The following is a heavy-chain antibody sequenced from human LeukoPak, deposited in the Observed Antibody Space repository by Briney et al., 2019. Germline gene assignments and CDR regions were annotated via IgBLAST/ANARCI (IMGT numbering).Heavy chain of an antibody. Sequence: SQTLSLTCTVSGASISSNNYYWSWIRQPAGKGLEWIGRIYTSGDTNYNPSLKSRVTISVDTSKNQFSLKLTSVTAADTAVYYCARGSSWSWFDPWGQGTLVTVSS. V-gene: IGHV4-61*02. D-gene: IGHD6-13*01. J-gene: IGHJ5*02. CDR2: IYTSGDT. CDR3: ARGSSWSWFDP. CDR1: GASISSNNYY.